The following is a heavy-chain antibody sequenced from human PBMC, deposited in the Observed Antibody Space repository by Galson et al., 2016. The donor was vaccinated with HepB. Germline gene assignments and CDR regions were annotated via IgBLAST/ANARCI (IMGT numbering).Heavy chain of an antibody. D-gene: IGHD2-15*01. CDR2: IKEDGSEK. CDR3: ARPGYR. CDR1: GFTFSVYW. V-gene: IGHV3-7*01. J-gene: IGHJ4*02. Sequence: SLRLSCAASGFTFSVYWMSWVRQAPGKGQEWVANIKEDGSEKYYVDSVEGRLTISRDNAENSLYLQMNSLRVEDTAVYYCARPGYRWGQGTLVTVSS.